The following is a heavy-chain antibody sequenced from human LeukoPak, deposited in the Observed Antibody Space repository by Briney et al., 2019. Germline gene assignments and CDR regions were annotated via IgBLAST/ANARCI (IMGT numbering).Heavy chain of an antibody. J-gene: IGHJ4*02. D-gene: IGHD2-15*01. CDR1: GFSFSDYY. Sequence: GGSLRLSCAASGFSFSDYYMSWIRQAPGKGLEWLSYISSSGSTMYYAESVKDRFTISRDNAKNSLYLQMNSLRAEDTAVYYCARVSLVVAATPGAFDYWGQGTLVTVSS. CDR3: ARVSLVVAATPGAFDY. CDR2: ISSSGSTM. V-gene: IGHV3-11*04.